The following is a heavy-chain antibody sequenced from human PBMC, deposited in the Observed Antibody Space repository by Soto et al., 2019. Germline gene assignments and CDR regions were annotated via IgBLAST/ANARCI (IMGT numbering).Heavy chain of an antibody. CDR1: GGSITSSGYY. CDR3: ASGGGSTKVDY. D-gene: IGHD2-2*01. J-gene: IGHJ4*02. Sequence: QVQLQESGPGLVKPSQTLSLTCTVSGGSITSSGYYWSWIRQHPGEGLEWIGFTSNSGSTSYNPSXKXXVTISVDTSSTQFALNLKSVTAADTAVYYCASGGGSTKVDYWGQGTLVTVSP. V-gene: IGHV4-31*03. CDR2: TSNSGST.